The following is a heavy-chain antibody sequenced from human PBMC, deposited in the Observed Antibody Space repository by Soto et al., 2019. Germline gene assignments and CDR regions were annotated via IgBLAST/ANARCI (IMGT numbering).Heavy chain of an antibody. D-gene: IGHD1-26*01. Sequence: QVQLVQSGAEVREPGASVKVSCKASGYSFTSLDINWVRQTAGQGLEWMGWMEPSTGRTGYAQKFQGRVNMDRETSINTAYMKLTTLTSDDTAFYYCARGVSAGVDYWGQGTLVIVSS. V-gene: IGHV1-8*01. CDR1: GYSFTSLD. CDR2: MEPSTGRT. J-gene: IGHJ4*02. CDR3: ARGVSAGVDY.